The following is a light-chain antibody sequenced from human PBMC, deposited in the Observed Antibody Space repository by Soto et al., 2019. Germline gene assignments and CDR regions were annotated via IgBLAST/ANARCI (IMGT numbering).Light chain of an antibody. CDR1: QSISGY. Sequence: IQMTQSPSSLSASVGDRVTITCRASQSISGYLNWYQKKSGQAPRLLMYAASSLQSGVPSRFSGSGSGTDFTLTISRLEAEDFAVYYCQQYGSSSWTFGQGTKVDIK. J-gene: IGKJ1*01. CDR3: QQYGSSSWT. CDR2: AAS. V-gene: IGKV1-39*01.